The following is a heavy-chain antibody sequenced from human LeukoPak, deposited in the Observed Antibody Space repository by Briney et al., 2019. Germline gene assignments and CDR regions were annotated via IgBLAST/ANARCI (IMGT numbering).Heavy chain of an antibody. CDR3: ARDLRNIGYCTGGVCSGPFDY. J-gene: IGHJ4*02. Sequence: GGSLRLSCAASGFTSSIYSMNWVRQAPGKGLEWVSYISSSSSTIYYADSVKGRFTISRDNAKNSLYLQMNSLRDEDTAVYYCARDLRNIGYCTGGVCSGPFDYWGQGTLVTVSS. CDR2: ISSSSSTI. CDR1: GFTSSIYS. D-gene: IGHD2-8*02. V-gene: IGHV3-48*02.